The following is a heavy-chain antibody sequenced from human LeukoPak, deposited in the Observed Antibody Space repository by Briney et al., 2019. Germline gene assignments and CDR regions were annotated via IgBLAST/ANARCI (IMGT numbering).Heavy chain of an antibody. Sequence: GGSLRLSCVASGFTFGNYSMNWVRQAPGKGLEWVSSISSSSSYIYYADSVKGRFTISRDNAKNSLYLQMNSLRAEDTAVYYCARDSFFDGLHDYWCQGTLVIVSS. J-gene: IGHJ4*02. V-gene: IGHV3-21*01. D-gene: IGHD3-3*02. CDR3: ARDSFFDGLHDY. CDR1: GFTFGNYS. CDR2: ISSSSSYI.